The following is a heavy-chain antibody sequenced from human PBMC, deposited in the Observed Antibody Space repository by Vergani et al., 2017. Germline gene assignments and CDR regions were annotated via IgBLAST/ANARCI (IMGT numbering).Heavy chain of an antibody. V-gene: IGHV3-23*01. J-gene: IGHJ4*02. CDR2: ISGSGGST. CDR1: GGSISSSSYY. D-gene: IGHD4-23*01. CDR3: AKDSYGGKVYYFDY. Sequence: LQLQESGPGLVKPSETLSLTCTVSGGSISSSSYYWGWIRQPPGKGLEWVSAISGSGGSTYYADSVKGRFTISRDNSKNTLYLQMNSLRAEDTAVYYCAKDSYGGKVYYFDYWGQGTLVTVSS.